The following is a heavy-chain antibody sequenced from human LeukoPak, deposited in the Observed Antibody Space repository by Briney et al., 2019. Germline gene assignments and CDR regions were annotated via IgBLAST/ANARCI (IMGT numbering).Heavy chain of an antibody. CDR2: IYYSGST. CDR1: GGSLGTYY. CDR3: ARGTYSSGYYYYFDY. V-gene: IGHV4-59*01. J-gene: IGHJ4*02. D-gene: IGHD3-22*01. Sequence: PSETLSLTCTVSGGSLGTYYWSWIRQSPGKGLEWIGYIYYSGSTKYNPSLKSRVIISVDTSKNQFSLKLYSVTAADTAVYYCARGTYSSGYYYYFDYWGQGTLVTVSS.